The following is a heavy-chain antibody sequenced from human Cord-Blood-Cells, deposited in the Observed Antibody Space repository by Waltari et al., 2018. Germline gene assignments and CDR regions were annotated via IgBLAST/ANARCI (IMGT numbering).Heavy chain of an antibody. CDR1: GGSFSGYY. Sequence: QVQLQQWGAGLLKPSETLSLTWAVYGGSFSGYYWSWIRQPPGKGLGWIGEINHSGSTNYNPSLKSRVTISVDTSKNQFSLKLSSVTAADTAVYYCARGAYDSSGYYPEFDYWGQGTLVTVSS. CDR2: INHSGST. CDR3: ARGAYDSSGYYPEFDY. D-gene: IGHD3-22*01. J-gene: IGHJ4*02. V-gene: IGHV4-34*01.